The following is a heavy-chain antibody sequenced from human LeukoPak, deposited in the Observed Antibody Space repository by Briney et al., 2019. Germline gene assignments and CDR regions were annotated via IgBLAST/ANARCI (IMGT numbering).Heavy chain of an antibody. V-gene: IGHV4-34*01. Sequence: KPSETLSLTCAVYGGYFSGYYWSWIRHPPGTGLEWIGEINHSGSTNYNPSLKSRDPISVDTSKNQFSLKLSSVSAADTAVYYCARGRTTVVTQGYYGMDVWGQGTTVTVSS. CDR1: GGYFSGYY. CDR2: INHSGST. D-gene: IGHD4-23*01. CDR3: ARGRTTVVTQGYYGMDV. J-gene: IGHJ6*02.